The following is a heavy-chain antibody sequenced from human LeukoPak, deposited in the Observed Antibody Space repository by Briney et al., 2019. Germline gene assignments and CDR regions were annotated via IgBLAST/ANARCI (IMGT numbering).Heavy chain of an antibody. D-gene: IGHD2-2*01. Sequence: AGSLRLSCAASGFTFSSYTINWIRQAPGKGLEWVASISCGSYIYYADSVKGRFTISRDSAKNPLYLKLNTLSAEDTAVYYCARGASGGYCSSDSCGPAFDIWGQGKMVTVSS. J-gene: IGHJ3*02. CDR3: ARGASGGYCSSDSCGPAFDI. V-gene: IGHV3-21*01. CDR1: GFTFSSYT. CDR2: ISCGSYI.